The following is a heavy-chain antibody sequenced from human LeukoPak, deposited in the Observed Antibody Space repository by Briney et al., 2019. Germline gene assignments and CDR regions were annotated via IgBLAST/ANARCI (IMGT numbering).Heavy chain of an antibody. J-gene: IGHJ4*02. D-gene: IGHD3-22*01. Sequence: PSETLSLTCTVSGGSISSYYWSWIRQPPGKGLEWIGYIYYSGSTNYNPSLKSRVTISVDTSKTQFSLKLSSVTAADTAVYYCARGDDSSGQGYWGQGALVTVSS. V-gene: IGHV4-59*12. CDR3: ARGDDSSGQGY. CDR2: IYYSGST. CDR1: GGSISSYY.